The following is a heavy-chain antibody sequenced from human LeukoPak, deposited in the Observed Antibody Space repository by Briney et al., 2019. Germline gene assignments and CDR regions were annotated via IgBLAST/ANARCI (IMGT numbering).Heavy chain of an antibody. CDR3: AREVYSSSSMGY. CDR1: GYSINNGFY. D-gene: IGHD6-13*01. J-gene: IGHJ4*02. V-gene: IGHV4-38-2*02. CDR2: MYYNGET. Sequence: SETLSLTCSVSGYSINNGFYWDWIRQPPGRGLEWIGGMYYNGETYYNPSLKSRVTISVDKSKNQFSLKLSSVTAADTAVYYCAREVYSSSSMGYWGQGTLVTVSS.